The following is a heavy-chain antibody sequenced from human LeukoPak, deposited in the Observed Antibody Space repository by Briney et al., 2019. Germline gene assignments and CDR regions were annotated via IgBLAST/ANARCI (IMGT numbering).Heavy chain of an antibody. Sequence: GESLKISCKSSGYSFTSYWIGWVRQMPGKGLEWMGIIYPGDSDTRYSPSFQGQVTTSADRSISTAYLQWSSLKASDTAMYYCARHETGPYFDYWGQGTLVTVSS. V-gene: IGHV5-51*01. CDR2: IYPGDSDT. D-gene: IGHD1-1*01. J-gene: IGHJ4*02. CDR1: GYSFTSYW. CDR3: ARHETGPYFDY.